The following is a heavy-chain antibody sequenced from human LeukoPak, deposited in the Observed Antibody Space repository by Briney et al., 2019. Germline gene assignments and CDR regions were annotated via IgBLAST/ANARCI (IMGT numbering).Heavy chain of an antibody. Sequence: ASVKVSCKASGYTFTGYYMHWVRQAPGQGLEWMGWINPNSGGTNYAQKFQGRVTMTRDTPISTAYMELSRLRSDDTAVYYCAREGPDGGQHDYWGQGTLVTVSS. D-gene: IGHD1-14*01. CDR2: INPNSGGT. CDR1: GYTFTGYY. V-gene: IGHV1-2*02. CDR3: AREGPDGGQHDY. J-gene: IGHJ4*02.